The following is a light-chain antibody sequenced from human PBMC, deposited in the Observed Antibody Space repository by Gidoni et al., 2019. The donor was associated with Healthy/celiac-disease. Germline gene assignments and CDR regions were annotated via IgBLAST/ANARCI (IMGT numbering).Light chain of an antibody. J-gene: IGKJ4*01. CDR2: GAS. CDR1: QSVSSSY. Sequence: EIVLPQSPGTLSLSPGERATLSCRASQSVSSSYLAWYQQKPGQAPRLLIYGASSRATGIPDRFSGSGSGTDFTLTISRREPEDFEVDYCQQYGSSPELTFGGGTKVEIK. CDR3: QQYGSSPELT. V-gene: IGKV3-20*01.